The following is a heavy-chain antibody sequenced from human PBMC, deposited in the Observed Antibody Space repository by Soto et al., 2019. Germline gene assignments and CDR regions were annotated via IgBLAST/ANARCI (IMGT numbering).Heavy chain of an antibody. CDR3: ESVAEKEAFDI. CDR2: IYYSGSP. Sequence: QLQLQESGPGLVKPSETLSLTCTVSGGSISSSSYYWGWIRQPPGKGLEWIGSIYYSGSPYHNASCKSQLPTSEAASKTQGSRKLTLVTELNTAMYYCESVAEKEAFDIGGEETMVIFSS. J-gene: IGHJ3*02. V-gene: IGHV4-39*01. CDR1: GGSISSSSYY.